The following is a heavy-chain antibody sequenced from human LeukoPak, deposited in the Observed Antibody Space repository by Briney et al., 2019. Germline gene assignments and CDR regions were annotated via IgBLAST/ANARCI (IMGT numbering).Heavy chain of an antibody. CDR3: ARAGTPITMIVVESNWFDP. Sequence: SETLSLTCTVSGGSISSYYWSWIRQPPGKGLEWIGYIYYSGSTNYNPSLKSRVTISVDTSKNQFSLKLSSVTAADTAVYYCARAGTPITMIVVESNWFDPWGQGTLVTVSS. V-gene: IGHV4-59*01. CDR2: IYYSGST. D-gene: IGHD3-22*01. J-gene: IGHJ5*02. CDR1: GGSISSYY.